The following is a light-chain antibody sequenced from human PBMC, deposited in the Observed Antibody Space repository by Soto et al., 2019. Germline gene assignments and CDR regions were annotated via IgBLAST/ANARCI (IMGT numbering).Light chain of an antibody. V-gene: IGKV1-5*01. Sequence: DLQMTQSPSTLSAYVGDTVTITCRASQSVSRWLNWYQQKSGKAPRLLIYEASNLEIGVPSRFSGSGSGTEFILTINSLQPADSATYYCQQFNSKVWTFGQGTKVEI. CDR3: QQFNSKVWT. CDR1: QSVSRW. J-gene: IGKJ1*01. CDR2: EAS.